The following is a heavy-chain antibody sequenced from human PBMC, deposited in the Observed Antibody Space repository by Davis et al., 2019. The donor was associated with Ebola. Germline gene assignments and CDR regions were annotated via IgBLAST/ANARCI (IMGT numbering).Heavy chain of an antibody. CDR3: AKDTSNVWFDV. V-gene: IGHV1-18*04. Sequence: AASVKVSCKASGYTFTSYDISWVRQAPGQGPEWMGWITPYNGNTNHAQKFQGRLAMTTDTPTSTVYMELRSLRSDDTAIYYCAKDTSNVWFDVWGQGTMVTVSS. CDR1: GYTFTSYD. J-gene: IGHJ3*01. CDR2: ITPYNGNT. D-gene: IGHD6-19*01.